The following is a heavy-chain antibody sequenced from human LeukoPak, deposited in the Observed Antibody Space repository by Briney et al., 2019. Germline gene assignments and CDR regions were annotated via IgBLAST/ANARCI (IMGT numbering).Heavy chain of an antibody. CDR1: GFTFSSYA. CDR2: ISGSGGNT. CDR3: AKVHHGSSWYYFDY. D-gene: IGHD6-13*01. Sequence: GGSLRLSCAASGFTFSSYAMTWVRQAPGKGLEWVSAISGSGGNTYFTDSVKGRFTVSRDNSKDTLYLQMNSLRAEDTAVYYCAKVHHGSSWYYFDYWGQGTLVTVSS. V-gene: IGHV3-23*01. J-gene: IGHJ4*02.